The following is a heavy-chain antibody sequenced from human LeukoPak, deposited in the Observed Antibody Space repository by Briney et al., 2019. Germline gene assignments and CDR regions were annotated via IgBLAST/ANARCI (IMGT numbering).Heavy chain of an antibody. CDR1: GYTFTSYG. Sequence: ASVKVSCKASGYTFTSYGISWVRQAPGQGLGWMGWISAYNGNTNYAQKLQGRVTMTTDTSTSTAYMELRSLRSDDTAVYYCARFRGLGGVIVMAFDYWGQGTLVTVSS. CDR2: ISAYNGNT. V-gene: IGHV1-18*01. CDR3: ARFRGLGGVIVMAFDY. J-gene: IGHJ4*02. D-gene: IGHD3-16*02.